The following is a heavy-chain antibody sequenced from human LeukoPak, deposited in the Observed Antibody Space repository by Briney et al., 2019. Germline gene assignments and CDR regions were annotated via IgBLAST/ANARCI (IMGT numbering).Heavy chain of an antibody. J-gene: IGHJ4*02. CDR2: ISLPGSNK. CDR3: AKDPQRNIVVAPDLDH. D-gene: IGHD2-2*01. V-gene: IGHV3-30*18. CDR1: GFSVRTNY. Sequence: GGSLRLSCAVSGFSVRTNYMSWVRQAPGKGLEWVAVISLPGSNKYYADSVKGRFTISRDNSKNTLYLQMNSLRAEDTAVYYCAKDPQRNIVVAPDLDHWGQGTLVAVSS.